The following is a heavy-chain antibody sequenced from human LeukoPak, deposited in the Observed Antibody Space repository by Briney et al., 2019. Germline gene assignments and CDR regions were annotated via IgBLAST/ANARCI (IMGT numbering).Heavy chain of an antibody. J-gene: IGHJ3*02. CDR3: ARRNCGDYGGAFDI. CDR1: GGSMSSSSYY. V-gene: IGHV4-39*01. D-gene: IGHD4-17*01. Sequence: SATLSLTCTVSGGSMSSSSYYWGWIRQPPGKGLEWIGSIYYSGSTYYNPSLNSRVTISVDTSKSQFSLKRSSVTAADTAVYYCARRNCGDYGGAFDIWGQGTMVTVSS. CDR2: IYYSGST.